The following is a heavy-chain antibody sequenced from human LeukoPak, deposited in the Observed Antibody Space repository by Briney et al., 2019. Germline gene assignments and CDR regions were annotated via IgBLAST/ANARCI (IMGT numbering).Heavy chain of an antibody. V-gene: IGHV3-23*01. D-gene: IGHD3-22*01. CDR3: AKVPYYYDSSGYYQGSFDP. Sequence: GGSLRLYCAASGLTSSSDAMSWVRQAPGKGLEWVSAISGSGGSTYYADSVKGRFTISRDNSKNTLYLQMNSLRAEDTAVYYCAKVPYYYDSSGYYQGSFDPWGQGTLVTVSS. CDR1: GLTSSSDA. CDR2: ISGSGGST. J-gene: IGHJ5*02.